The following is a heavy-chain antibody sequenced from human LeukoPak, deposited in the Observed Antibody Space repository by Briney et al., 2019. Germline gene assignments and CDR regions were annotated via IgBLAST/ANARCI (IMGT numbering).Heavy chain of an antibody. CDR2: ISSNGGST. V-gene: IGHV3-64D*06. CDR3: VKDPMTTMTSHFDY. D-gene: IGHD4-17*01. J-gene: IGHJ4*02. Sequence: GGSLRLSCSASGFTFSSYAMEWVRQVPGQGLEYVSGISSNGGSTYYADSVKGRFTISRDNSKNTLYLQMSSLRAEDTAVYYCVKDPMTTMTSHFDYWGQGTLVTVSS. CDR1: GFTFSSYA.